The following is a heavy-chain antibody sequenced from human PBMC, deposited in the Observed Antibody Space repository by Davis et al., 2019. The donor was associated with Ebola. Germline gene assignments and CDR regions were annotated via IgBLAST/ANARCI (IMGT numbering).Heavy chain of an antibody. J-gene: IGHJ4*02. D-gene: IGHD6-6*01. V-gene: IGHV3-30*18. Sequence: PGGSLRLSCAASGFTFSSYGMHWVRQAPGKGLEWVAVISYDGSNKYYADSVKGRFTISRDNSKNTLYLQMNSLRAEDTAVYYCAKESGSSSDFDYWGQGTLVTVSS. CDR1: GFTFSSYG. CDR2: ISYDGSNK. CDR3: AKESGSSSDFDY.